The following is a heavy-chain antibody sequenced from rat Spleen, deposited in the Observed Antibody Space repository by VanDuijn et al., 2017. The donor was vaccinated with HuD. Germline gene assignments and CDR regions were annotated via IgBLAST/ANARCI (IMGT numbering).Heavy chain of an antibody. Sequence: EVQLVESGGGLVQPGGTLKLSCAASGFTFSNYGMAWVRQTPTEGLEWVASISTGGGITYYRDSVKGRFTISRDNAKSTLYLQMNSLRSEDTATYYCTREGDYDGSYYYNWGQGVMVTVSS. J-gene: IGHJ2*01. CDR2: ISTGGGIT. D-gene: IGHD1-12*02. CDR3: TREGDYDGSYYYN. V-gene: IGHV5S23*01. CDR1: GFTFSNYG.